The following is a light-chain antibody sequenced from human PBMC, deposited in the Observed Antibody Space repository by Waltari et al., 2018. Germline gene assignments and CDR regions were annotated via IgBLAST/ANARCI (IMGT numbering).Light chain of an antibody. V-gene: IGLV2-14*01. CDR1: SSDVGGYNY. J-gene: IGLJ1*01. CDR2: DVS. Sequence: QSDLTQPASVSGSPGQSIPISCTGTSSDVGGYNYVSGYQQHPGKAPKLMIYDVSKRPSGVSNRFSGSKSGNTASLTISGLQAEDEADYYCSSYTSSSTPYVFGTGTKVTVL. CDR3: SSYTSSSTPYV.